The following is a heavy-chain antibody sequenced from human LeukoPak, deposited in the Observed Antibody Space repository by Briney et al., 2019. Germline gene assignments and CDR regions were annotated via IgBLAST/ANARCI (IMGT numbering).Heavy chain of an antibody. V-gene: IGHV1-58*02. CDR2: IVVGSSIT. CDR1: GFTFTSSP. CDR3: AKELVLLWFGESQ. J-gene: IGHJ4*02. D-gene: IGHD3-10*01. Sequence: GTSVKVSFKASGFTFTSSPMQWVRQARGQRLEWIGWIVVGSSITNYAQRFQERVTITRDMSTSTAYMELSSLRSEDTAVYYCAKELVLLWFGESQWGQGTLVTVSS.